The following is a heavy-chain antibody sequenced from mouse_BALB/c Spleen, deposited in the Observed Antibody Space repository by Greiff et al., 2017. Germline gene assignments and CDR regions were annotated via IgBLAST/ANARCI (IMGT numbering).Heavy chain of an antibody. D-gene: IGHD4-1*01. J-gene: IGHJ3*01. CDR3: ARSRTGMFAY. CDR1: GYSITSDYA. V-gene: IGHV3-2*02. Sequence: EVQLQQSGPGLVKPSQSMSLTCTVTGYSITSDYAWNWIRQFPGNKLEWMGYISYSGSTSYNPSLKSRISITRDTSKNQFFLQLNSVTTEDTATYYCARSRTGMFAYWGQGTLVTVSA. CDR2: ISYSGST.